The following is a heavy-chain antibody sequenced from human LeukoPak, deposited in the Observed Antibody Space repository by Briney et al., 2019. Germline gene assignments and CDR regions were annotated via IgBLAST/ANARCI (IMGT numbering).Heavy chain of an antibody. CDR3: ARHTTILGHFGY. Sequence: SETLSLTCTVSGGSISNYYWNWIRQPAGKGLEWIGRLLGSGSTDYNPSLKSRVTMSVDTSKNQFSLKLISVTAADTALYYCARHTTILGHFGYWGQGTLVTVSS. V-gene: IGHV4-4*07. D-gene: IGHD3-3*01. J-gene: IGHJ4*02. CDR1: GGSISNYY. CDR2: LLGSGST.